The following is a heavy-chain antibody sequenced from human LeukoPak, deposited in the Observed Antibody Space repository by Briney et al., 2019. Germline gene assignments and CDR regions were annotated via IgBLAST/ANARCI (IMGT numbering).Heavy chain of an antibody. Sequence: GASVKVSGKASGYTFIDYYIHWVRQAPGQGLEWMGRISPKSGGTNYAQRFQGRVTMTRDTSVTTAYMELSSLRSDDAAVYYCARAHVSNWGFDSWGQGTLVTVSS. V-gene: IGHV1-2*06. CDR2: ISPKSGGT. CDR3: ARAHVSNWGFDS. D-gene: IGHD7-27*01. J-gene: IGHJ4*02. CDR1: GYTFIDYY.